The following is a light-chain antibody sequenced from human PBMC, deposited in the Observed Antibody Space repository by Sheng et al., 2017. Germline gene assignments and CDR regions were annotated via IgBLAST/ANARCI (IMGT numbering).Light chain of an antibody. CDR3: LQDHSYPLT. V-gene: IGKV1-6*01. J-gene: IGKJ1*01. CDR1: QDIIND. Sequence: AIQMTQSPSSLSASIGDRVTITCRASQDIINDLAWYQQKPGKAPQLLIYTASNLQTGVPSRFSGSGSGTDFTLTISSLQPEDFATYYCLQDHSYPLTFGQGTKVDVK. CDR2: TAS.